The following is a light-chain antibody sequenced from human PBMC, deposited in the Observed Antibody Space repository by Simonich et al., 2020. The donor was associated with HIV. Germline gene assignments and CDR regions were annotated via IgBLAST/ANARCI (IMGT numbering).Light chain of an antibody. CDR1: LLAKKY. CDR2: KDN. CDR3: YSATDNNRV. V-gene: IGLV3-27*01. Sequence: SYELTQPSSVSVSSGQTARITCSVNLLAKKYARWFQQKPGQAPVLVIYKDNERPSGIPERFSGSSSGTTVTLTISGAQVEDEADYYCYSATDNNRVFGGGTKLTVL. J-gene: IGLJ3*02.